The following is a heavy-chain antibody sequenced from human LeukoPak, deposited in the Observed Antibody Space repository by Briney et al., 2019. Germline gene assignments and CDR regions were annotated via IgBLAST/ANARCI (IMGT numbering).Heavy chain of an antibody. V-gene: IGHV4-34*01. CDR3: ATSSGGTTVLPSA. Sequence: PSETLSLTCAVSGGSFSGYYWSWIRQPPGKGLEWIGEINHSGSTNYNPSLKSRVTISVDTSKNQFSLKLSSVTAADTAVYYCATSSGGTTVLPSAWGQGTLVTVSS. CDR1: GGSFSGYY. CDR2: INHSGST. D-gene: IGHD2-15*01. J-gene: IGHJ5*02.